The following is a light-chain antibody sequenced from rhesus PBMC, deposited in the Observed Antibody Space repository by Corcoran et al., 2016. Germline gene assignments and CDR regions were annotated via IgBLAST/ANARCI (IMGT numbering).Light chain of an antibody. Sequence: DIQMTQSPSSLSASVGDRVTVTCRASQGINQDLSWYQQKPGKAPTLLIFAASSLQTGVSSRFSGSGSGTDFTLTISSLQPEDVATYYCLQDYTTPYSFGQGTKVEIK. J-gene: IGKJ2*01. CDR1: QGINQD. CDR2: AAS. CDR3: LQDYTTPYS. V-gene: IGKV1-94*01.